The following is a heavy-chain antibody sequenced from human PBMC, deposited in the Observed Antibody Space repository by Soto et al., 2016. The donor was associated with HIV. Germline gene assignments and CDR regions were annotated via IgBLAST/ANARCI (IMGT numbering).Heavy chain of an antibody. Sequence: EVQLVESGGGLVQPGGSLKLSCAASGFTFGGSGIHWVRQASGKGLEWIGRVRSKNKNYATAYGASVKGRFVISRDDSRNTAYLQMNSLKTEDTAVYYCTSSDNSGTYNWGQGTLVTVSS. J-gene: IGHJ4*02. V-gene: IGHV3-73*01. CDR2: VRSKNKNYAT. CDR3: TSSDNSGTYN. D-gene: IGHD1-26*01. CDR1: GFTFGGSG.